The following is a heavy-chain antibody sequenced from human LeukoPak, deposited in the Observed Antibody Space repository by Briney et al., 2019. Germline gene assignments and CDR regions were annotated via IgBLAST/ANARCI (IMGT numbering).Heavy chain of an antibody. CDR1: GSNVRSYA. J-gene: IGHJ4*02. D-gene: IGHD2-8*01. CDR2: IRVSGDNT. CDR3: AKETNERFGESAPD. V-gene: IGHV3-23*01. Sequence: GGCLRLACSASGSNVRSYAICWVRQAPGKGLGWLSAIRVSGDNTYYTDSMKGQFTISRDKYNSKLYLQMNRLRVDDTDVYYCAKETNERFGESAPDWGQGTLVIVSS.